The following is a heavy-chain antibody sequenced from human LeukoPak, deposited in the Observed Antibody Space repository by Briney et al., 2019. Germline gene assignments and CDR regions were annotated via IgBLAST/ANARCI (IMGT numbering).Heavy chain of an antibody. D-gene: IGHD5-12*01. CDR3: ARTGESGYDYSDH. CDR1: GGSLSNYH. CDR2: IYYSGST. V-gene: IGHV4-59*01. J-gene: IGHJ4*02. Sequence: SETLSLTCTVSGGSLSNYHWNWIRQPPGKGLEWIGYIYYSGSTKYNPSLKSRITISVDTSKNQFSLKLSSVTAADTAVYYCARTGESGYDYSDHWGQGTLVTVSS.